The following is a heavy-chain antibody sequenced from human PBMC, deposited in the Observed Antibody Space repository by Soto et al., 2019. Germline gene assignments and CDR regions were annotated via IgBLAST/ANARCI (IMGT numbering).Heavy chain of an antibody. CDR3: ATHGDSTTDY. D-gene: IGHD4-4*01. Sequence: LGETLKISCHGSGYSFTRYWIAWVRQMPGKGLEWMGIIFPGDSDTRYMPSFQGQVTISVDKSINTAYLHWSSLKASDSAMYYCATHGDSTTDYWGQGTLVTVS. CDR1: GYSFTRYW. J-gene: IGHJ4*02. CDR2: IFPGDSDT. V-gene: IGHV5-51*01.